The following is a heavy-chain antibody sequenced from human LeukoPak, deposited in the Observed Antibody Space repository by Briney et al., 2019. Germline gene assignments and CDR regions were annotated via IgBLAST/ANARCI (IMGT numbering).Heavy chain of an antibody. V-gene: IGHV4-30-2*01. CDR3: AGGYCSSTSCYTFDY. D-gene: IGHD2-2*01. CDR2: IYHSGST. CDR1: GSSISSGGYS. Sequence: PSETLSLTCAVSGSSISSGGYSWSWIRQPPGKGLEWIGYIYHSGSTYYNPSLKSRVTISVDTSKNQFSLKLSSVTAADTAVYYCAGGYCSSTSCYTFDYWGQGTLVTVSS. J-gene: IGHJ4*02.